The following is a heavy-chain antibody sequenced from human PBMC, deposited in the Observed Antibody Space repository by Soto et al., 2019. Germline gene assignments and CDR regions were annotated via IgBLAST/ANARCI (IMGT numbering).Heavy chain of an antibody. CDR2: IIPIFGTA. Sequence: SVQVSCKASGGTFSTYALSWVRQAPGQGLEWMGGIIPIFGTANDAQKFEGRVTITADESTSTGYMELGSLRSEDTAVYYCARGRSLGGEPGAFDIWGQGTMVTVSS. CDR1: GGTFSTYA. D-gene: IGHD2-21*01. CDR3: ARGRSLGGEPGAFDI. V-gene: IGHV1-69*01. J-gene: IGHJ3*02.